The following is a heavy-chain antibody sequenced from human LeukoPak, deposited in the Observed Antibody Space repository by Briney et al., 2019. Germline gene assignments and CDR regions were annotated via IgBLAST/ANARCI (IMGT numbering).Heavy chain of an antibody. CDR2: ISSSSSYI. D-gene: IGHD3-22*01. Sequence: GGSLRLSCAASGFTFSSYSMNWVRQAPGKGLEWVSSISSSSSYIYYADSVKGRFTISRDNAKNSLYLQMNSLRAEDTAVYYCAKEMIVVVIYYFDYWGQGTLVTVSS. J-gene: IGHJ4*02. CDR3: AKEMIVVVIYYFDY. V-gene: IGHV3-21*04. CDR1: GFTFSSYS.